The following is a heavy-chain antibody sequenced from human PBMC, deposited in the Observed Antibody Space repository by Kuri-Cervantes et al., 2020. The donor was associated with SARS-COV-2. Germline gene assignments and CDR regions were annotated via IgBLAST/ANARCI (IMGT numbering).Heavy chain of an antibody. CDR2: ISAYNGNT. CDR3: ATGSPLSGFHNWFDP. Sequence: ASVKVSCKASGYTFTSYGISWVRQAPGQGLEWMGWISAYNGNTIYAQKFQGRVTMTEDTSTDTAYMELSSLRSEDTAVYYCATGSPLSGFHNWFDPWGQGTLVTVSS. V-gene: IGHV1-18*01. CDR1: GYTFTSYG. J-gene: IGHJ5*02. D-gene: IGHD3-10*01.